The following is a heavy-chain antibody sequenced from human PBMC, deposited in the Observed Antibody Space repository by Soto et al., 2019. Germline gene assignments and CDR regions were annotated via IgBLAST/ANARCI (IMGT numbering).Heavy chain of an antibody. D-gene: IGHD3-3*01. CDR2: IYYSGST. V-gene: IGHV4-31*03. CDR1: GGSISRGGYY. J-gene: IGHJ5*02. Sequence: QVQLQESGPGLVKPSQTLSLTCTVSGGSISRGGYYWSWLRQHPGEGLEWLGYIYYSGSTCYNPSLKSRVTISGDTSKNQFSLKLSAVTAADTAVYYCARGRAGFFWSGSTDNWFDPWGERTLVTVSS. CDR3: ARGRAGFFWSGSTDNWFDP.